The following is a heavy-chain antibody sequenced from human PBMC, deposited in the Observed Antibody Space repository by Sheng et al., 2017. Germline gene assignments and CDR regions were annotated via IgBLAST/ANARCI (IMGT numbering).Heavy chain of an antibody. Sequence: VQLVESGGGVVQPGRSLRLSCEASGFTFSTYAMHWVRQAPGKGLEWVSYISSSGSNVDYADSLKGRFTISRDNARNSLYLQINSLRAEDTAVYYCARDSSRQTYYYMDVWGQGTTVTVSS. V-gene: IGHV3-21*01. J-gene: IGHJ6*03. CDR3: ARDSSRQTYYYMDV. CDR1: GFTFSTYA. D-gene: IGHD6-13*01. CDR2: ISSSGSNV.